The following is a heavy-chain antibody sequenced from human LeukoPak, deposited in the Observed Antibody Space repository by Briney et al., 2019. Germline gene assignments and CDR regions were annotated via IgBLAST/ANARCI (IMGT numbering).Heavy chain of an antibody. CDR3: ATSRYCSNGVCPFDY. Sequence: ASVKVSCKTSGYTFTSYDMNWVRQAAGQGLEWMGWTGPNTGYIYYARKFQGRMTMATNTATRTVYMELSSLRSEDTAVYYCATSRYCSNGVCPFDYWGQGTLVTVSS. CDR2: TGPNTGYI. J-gene: IGHJ4*02. CDR1: GYTFTSYD. V-gene: IGHV1-8*01. D-gene: IGHD2-8*01.